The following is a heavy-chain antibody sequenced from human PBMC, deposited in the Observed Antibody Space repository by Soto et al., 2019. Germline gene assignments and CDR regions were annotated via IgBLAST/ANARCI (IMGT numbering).Heavy chain of an antibody. CDR2: ISGSGGST. CDR3: AKDSGVWGSYRSSWFDP. J-gene: IGHJ5*02. D-gene: IGHD3-16*02. Sequence: GGSRRLPCAPSGITFSSYAISWFRQAPGKGLEWVSAISGSGGSTYYADSVKGRFTISRDNSKNTLYLQMNSLRAEDTAVYYCAKDSGVWGSYRSSWFDPWGQGTLVTVSS. V-gene: IGHV3-23*01. CDR1: GITFSSYA.